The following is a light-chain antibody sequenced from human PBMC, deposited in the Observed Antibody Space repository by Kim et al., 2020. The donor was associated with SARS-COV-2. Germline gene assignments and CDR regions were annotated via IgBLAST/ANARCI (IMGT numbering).Light chain of an antibody. CDR2: DVS. CDR3: SSYAGSSTWV. CDR1: SSDVGGYNF. V-gene: IGLV2-14*01. Sequence: QSALTQPASVSGSPGQSITISCTGTSSDVGGYNFVSWYQQYPGKAPKLMIYDVSKRPSGVSNRFSGSMSGNTASLTISGLQAEDEADYYCSSYAGSSTWVFGGGTQLTVL. J-gene: IGLJ3*02.